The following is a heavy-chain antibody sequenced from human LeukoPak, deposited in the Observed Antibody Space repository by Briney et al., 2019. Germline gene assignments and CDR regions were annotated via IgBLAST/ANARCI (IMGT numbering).Heavy chain of an antibody. CDR2: INPNNGAT. V-gene: IGHV1-2*06. CDR3: TRESGSYHGNDY. D-gene: IGHD1-26*01. Sequence: VSVKVSCKASGYTFTGYYMHWVRQAPGQGLEWMGRINPNNGATNYAQTLQGRVAITGDTSISTAYMELSSLRSDDTAVYYCTRESGSYHGNDYWGQGTLVTVSS. J-gene: IGHJ4*02. CDR1: GYTFTGYY.